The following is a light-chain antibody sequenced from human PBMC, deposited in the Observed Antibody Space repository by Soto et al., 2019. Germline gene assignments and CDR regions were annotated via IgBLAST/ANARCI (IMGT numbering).Light chain of an antibody. CDR1: QSVSSTY. J-gene: IGKJ1*01. V-gene: IGKV3-20*01. Sequence: EIVLTQSPGTLSLSPGERATLSCRASQSVSSTYLPLYQRQPVQSPSLLIYVSSNSAPGIPDRFSGSGSGTDFTLTISRLEPEDFSVYYCQQYGSSSWTFGQGTKVDIK. CDR3: QQYGSSSWT. CDR2: VSS.